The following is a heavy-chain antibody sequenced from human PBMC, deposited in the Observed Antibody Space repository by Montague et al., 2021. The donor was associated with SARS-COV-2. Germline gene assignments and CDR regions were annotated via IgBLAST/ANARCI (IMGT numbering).Heavy chain of an antibody. D-gene: IGHD3-22*01. V-gene: IGHV4-38-2*02. CDR3: ARQPLTTMILVVITQPRRYFDL. CDR2: IYYSGST. J-gene: IGHJ2*01. CDR1: GYSISSGYY. Sequence: SETLSLTYTVSGYSISSGYYWGWIRQPPGKGLEWIGSIYYSGSTYYNPSLKSRVTISVDTSKHQFSLKLSPVTAADTAVYYWARQPLTTMILVVITQPRRYFDLWGRGTLVTVSS.